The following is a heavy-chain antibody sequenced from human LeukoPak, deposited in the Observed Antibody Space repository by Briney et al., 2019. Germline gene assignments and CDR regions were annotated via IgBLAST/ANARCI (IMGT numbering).Heavy chain of an antibody. Sequence: RGSLRLSCAASGFTFSSYSMNWVRQAPGKGLEWVSSISSSSSYIYYADSVKGRFTISRDNAKNSLYLQMNSLRAEDTAVYYCARDRGYSSSWTPYYFDYWGQGTLVTVSS. CDR2: ISSSSSYI. D-gene: IGHD6-13*01. CDR3: ARDRGYSSSWTPYYFDY. V-gene: IGHV3-21*01. J-gene: IGHJ4*02. CDR1: GFTFSSYS.